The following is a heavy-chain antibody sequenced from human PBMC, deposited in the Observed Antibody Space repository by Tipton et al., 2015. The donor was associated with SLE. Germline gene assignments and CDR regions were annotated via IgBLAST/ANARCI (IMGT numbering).Heavy chain of an antibody. CDR1: GVSLSSHS. CDR2: IHYSGTT. Sequence: LRLPCTVSGVSLSSHSCSWIRQSPGKGVEWIGYIHYSGTTNYNPSRRGRVTVSVDTSKNQFSLHLRSVTAADTAVYYCARSAGYGSSWAHFDYWGQGTLVTVSS. CDR3: ARSAGYGSSWAHFDY. D-gene: IGHD6-13*01. V-gene: IGHV4-59*11. J-gene: IGHJ4*02.